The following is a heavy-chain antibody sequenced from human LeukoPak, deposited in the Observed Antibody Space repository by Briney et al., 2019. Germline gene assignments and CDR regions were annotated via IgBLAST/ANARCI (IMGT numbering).Heavy chain of an antibody. J-gene: IGHJ6*03. CDR1: GGTFSSYA. D-gene: IGHD3-3*01. CDR2: IIPIFGTA. Sequence: GSSVKVSXKASGGTFSSYAISWVRQAPGQGLEWMGGIIPIFGTANYAQKFQGRVTITADESTSTAYMELSSLRSEDTAVYYCARDRTLYYDFYYYYYMDVWGKGTTVTVSS. CDR3: ARDRTLYYDFYYYYYMDV. V-gene: IGHV1-69*01.